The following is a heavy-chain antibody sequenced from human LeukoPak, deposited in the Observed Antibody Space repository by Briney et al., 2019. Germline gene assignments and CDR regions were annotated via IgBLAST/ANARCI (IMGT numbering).Heavy chain of an antibody. V-gene: IGHV1-46*01. Sequence: GASVTASCKASGYTFTSYYMHWVRPAPGRGLEGMGIINPNGGSTSYAQKFQGRVTMTRDTSTSTVYMELSSLRSEDTAVYYCARGPQMEQQLVQYYYYGMDVWGQGTTVTVSS. CDR1: GYTFTSYY. CDR3: ARGPQMEQQLVQYYYYGMDV. CDR2: INPNGGST. J-gene: IGHJ6*02. D-gene: IGHD6-13*01.